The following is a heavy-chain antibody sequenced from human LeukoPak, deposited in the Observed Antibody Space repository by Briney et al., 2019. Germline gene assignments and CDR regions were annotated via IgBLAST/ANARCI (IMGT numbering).Heavy chain of an antibody. CDR3: AKDQGIAAAGFFDY. J-gene: IGHJ4*02. Sequence: GRSLRLSCAASGFTFSSYAMHWVRQAPGKGLEWVAVISYDGSNKYYADSVKGRFTISRDNSKNTLYLQMNSLRAEDTAVYYCAKDQGIAAAGFFDYWGQGTLVTVSS. CDR1: GFTFSSYA. CDR2: ISYDGSNK. D-gene: IGHD6-13*01. V-gene: IGHV3-30-3*01.